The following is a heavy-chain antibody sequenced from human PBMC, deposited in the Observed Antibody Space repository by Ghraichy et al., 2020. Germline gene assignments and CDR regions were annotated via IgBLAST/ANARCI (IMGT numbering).Heavy chain of an antibody. Sequence: SETLSLTCTVSGGSVSSGSYSWSWIRQPPGKGLEWIGYIYHSGSTYYNPSLKSRVTISVDRSKNQFSLKLSSVTAADTAVYYCARDESGYYDSSGYWYFDLWGRGTLVTVSS. D-gene: IGHD3-22*01. V-gene: IGHV4-30-2*01. CDR1: GGSVSSGSYS. CDR3: ARDESGYYDSSGYWYFDL. J-gene: IGHJ2*01. CDR2: IYHSGST.